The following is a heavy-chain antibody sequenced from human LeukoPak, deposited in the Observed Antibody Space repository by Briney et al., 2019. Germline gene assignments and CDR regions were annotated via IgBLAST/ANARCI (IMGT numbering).Heavy chain of an antibody. J-gene: IGHJ3*02. CDR3: ARDGSVRWSSGYYYGMGDAFDI. V-gene: IGHV4-61*01. Sequence: SETLSLTCTVSGGSVSSGSYYWSWIRQPPGKGLEWIGYIYYSGSTNYNPSLKSRVTISVDTSKNQFSLKLSSVTAADTAVYYCARDGSVRWSSGYYYGMGDAFDIWGQGTMVTVSS. D-gene: IGHD3-22*01. CDR2: IYYSGST. CDR1: GGSVSSGSYY.